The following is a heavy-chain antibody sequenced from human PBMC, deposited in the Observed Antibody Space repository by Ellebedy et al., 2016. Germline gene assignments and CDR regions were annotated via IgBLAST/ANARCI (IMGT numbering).Heavy chain of an antibody. CDR3: ARGVGDIVATVKGLGYYYYMDV. D-gene: IGHD5-12*01. V-gene: IGHV1-2*04. Sequence: ASVKVSCKASGYTFTGYYMHWVRQAPGQGLEWMGWINPNSGGTNYAQKFQGWVTMTRDTSISTAYMELSRLRSDDTAVYYCARGVGDIVATVKGLGYYYYMDVWGKGTTVTVSS. CDR2: INPNSGGT. CDR1: GYTFTGYY. J-gene: IGHJ6*03.